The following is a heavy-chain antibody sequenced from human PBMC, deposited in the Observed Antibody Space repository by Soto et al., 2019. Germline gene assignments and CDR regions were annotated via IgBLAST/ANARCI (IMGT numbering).Heavy chain of an antibody. Sequence: EVQLLESGGGLVQPGGSLRLSCAASGFTFSSYAMSWVRQAPGKGLEWVSAISGSGGSTYYADSVKGRFTISRDNSKNTLYLQMNSPRAEDTAVYYCAKDQDSSGYYVGAFDIWGQGTMVTVSS. V-gene: IGHV3-23*01. CDR3: AKDQDSSGYYVGAFDI. D-gene: IGHD3-22*01. CDR1: GFTFSSYA. J-gene: IGHJ3*02. CDR2: ISGSGGST.